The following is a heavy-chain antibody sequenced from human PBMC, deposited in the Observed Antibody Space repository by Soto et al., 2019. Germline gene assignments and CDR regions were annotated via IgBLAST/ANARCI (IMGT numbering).Heavy chain of an antibody. CDR1: GFTFSSYA. Sequence: GESLKIYCAASGFTFSSYAMSWVRQAPGKGLEWGSAISGSGGSTYYADSVKGRFTISRVNSKNTQYLQMNSLRAEDTAVYYCAPFHQYYDISGYFWGQGPLVTVSP. D-gene: IGHD3-22*01. J-gene: IGHJ4*02. CDR2: ISGSGGST. CDR3: APFHQYYDISGYF. V-gene: IGHV3-23*01.